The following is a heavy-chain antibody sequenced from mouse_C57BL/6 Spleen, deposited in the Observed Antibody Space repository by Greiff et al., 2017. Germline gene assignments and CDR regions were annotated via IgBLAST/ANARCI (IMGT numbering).Heavy chain of an antibody. CDR2: ISDGGSYT. Sequence: EVHLVESGGGLVKPGGSLKLSCAASGFTFSSYAMSWVRQTPEKRLEWVATISDGGSYTYYPDNVKGRFTISRDNAKNNLYLQMSHLKSEDTAMXYCARDGTGSWAWFAYWGQGTLVTVSA. CDR3: ARDGTGSWAWFAY. J-gene: IGHJ3*01. V-gene: IGHV5-4*01. CDR1: GFTFSSYA. D-gene: IGHD4-1*01.